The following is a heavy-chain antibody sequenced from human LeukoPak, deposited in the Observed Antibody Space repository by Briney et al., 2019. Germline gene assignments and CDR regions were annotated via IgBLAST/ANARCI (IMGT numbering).Heavy chain of an antibody. J-gene: IGHJ3*02. CDR1: GFTFSSYG. V-gene: IGHV3-30*02. CDR2: IRYDGRNK. D-gene: IGHD1-7*01. CDR3: ARDSGNYLDAFDI. Sequence: GGSLRLSCAVSGFTFSSYGMHWVRQAPGKGLEWVAFIRYDGRNKYYADSVKGRFTISRDNSKNTLYLQMNSLRAEDTAVYYCARDSGNYLDAFDIWGQGTMVTVSS.